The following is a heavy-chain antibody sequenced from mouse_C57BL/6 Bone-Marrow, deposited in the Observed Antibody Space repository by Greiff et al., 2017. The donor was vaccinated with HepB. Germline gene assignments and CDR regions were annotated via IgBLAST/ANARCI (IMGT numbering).Heavy chain of an antibody. CDR2: ISYSGST. CDR1: GYSITSDH. J-gene: IGHJ4*01. Sequence: EVQLQQSGPGLAKPSQTLSLTCSVTGYSITSDHWNWIRKFPGNKLEYMGYISYSGSTYYNPSLKSRISITRDTSKNQYYLQLNSVTTEDTATYYCARYRTVVAFDGMDYWGQGTSVTVSS. V-gene: IGHV3-8*01. CDR3: ARYRTVVAFDGMDY. D-gene: IGHD1-1*01.